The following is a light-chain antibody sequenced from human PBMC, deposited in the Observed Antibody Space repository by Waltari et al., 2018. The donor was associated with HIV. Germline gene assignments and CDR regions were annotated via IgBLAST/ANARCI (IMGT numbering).Light chain of an antibody. Sequence: VLTQSPATLSLSPGERATLSCRASQTVGSFLAWYQQRPGQAPRLLIYDASNRATGIPDRFSGSGSGTDFTLTISRLEAEDFAVYYCQQYDRSPWTFGQGTKVEI. CDR3: QQYDRSPWT. CDR1: QTVGSF. V-gene: IGKV3-11*01. J-gene: IGKJ1*01. CDR2: DAS.